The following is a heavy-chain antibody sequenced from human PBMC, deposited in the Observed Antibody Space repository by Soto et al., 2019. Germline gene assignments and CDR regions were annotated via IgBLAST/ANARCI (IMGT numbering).Heavy chain of an antibody. D-gene: IGHD6-13*01. V-gene: IGHV1-69*04. CDR3: AREFGSTTYYYYYMDV. CDR2: IIPILGIA. J-gene: IGHJ6*03. CDR1: VGTFSSYT. Sequence: SGKVSCKASVGTFSSYTISWVRQAPGQGLEWMGRIIPILGIANYAQKFQGRVTITADKSTSTAYMELSSLRSEDTAVYYCAREFGSTTYYYYYMDVWGKGTTVTSP.